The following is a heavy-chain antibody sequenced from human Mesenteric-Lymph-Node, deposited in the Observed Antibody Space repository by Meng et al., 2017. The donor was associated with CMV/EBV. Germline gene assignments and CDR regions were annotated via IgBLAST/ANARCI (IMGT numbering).Heavy chain of an antibody. V-gene: IGHV1-8*01. Sequence: CKASGYTFTSYDSNWVRQAAGQGLEWMGWMSPSSGNTGYAQNFQGRVTMTRDTSINTAYMELSSLRSEDTAVYYCARGPPNWGFGDYWGLGTLVTVSS. CDR2: MSPSSGNT. D-gene: IGHD7-27*01. CDR3: ARGPPNWGFGDY. J-gene: IGHJ4*02. CDR1: GYTFTSYD.